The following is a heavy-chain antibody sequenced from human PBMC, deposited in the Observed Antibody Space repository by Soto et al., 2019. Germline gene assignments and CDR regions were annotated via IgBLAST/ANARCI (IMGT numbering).Heavy chain of an antibody. Sequence: PSETLSLTCTVSGGSISSYYWSWIRQPPGKGLEWIGCIYYSGSTNYNPSLKSRVTISVDTSKNQFSLKLSSVTAADTAVYYRARESRGDYYYYGMDVWGQGTTVTVSS. CDR3: ARESRGDYYYYGMDV. CDR2: IYYSGST. J-gene: IGHJ6*02. V-gene: IGHV4-59*01. CDR1: GGSISSYY.